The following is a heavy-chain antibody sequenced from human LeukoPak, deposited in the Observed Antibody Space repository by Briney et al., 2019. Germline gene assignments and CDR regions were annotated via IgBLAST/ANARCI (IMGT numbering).Heavy chain of an antibody. V-gene: IGHV4-39*07. Sequence: SETLSLTCTVSGGSISSHYYWAWIRQPPGKGLEWIGTIYYSGSTYHNPSLKSRVTISVDTSKNQFSLKLSSVTAADTAVYYCARDTILSGSPLDYWGQGTLVTFSS. J-gene: IGHJ4*02. D-gene: IGHD3-10*01. CDR2: IYYSGST. CDR3: ARDTILSGSPLDY. CDR1: GGSISSHYY.